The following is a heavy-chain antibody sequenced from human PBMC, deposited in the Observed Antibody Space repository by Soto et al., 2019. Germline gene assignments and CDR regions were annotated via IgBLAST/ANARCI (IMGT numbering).Heavy chain of an antibody. J-gene: IGHJ5*02. V-gene: IGHV3-23*01. CDR1: GFTFSSYA. Sequence: PGGSLRLSCAASGFTFSSYAMSWVRQAPGKGLEWVSAISGSGGSTYYADSVKGRFTISRDNSKNTLYLQMNSLRAEDTAVYYCASCPFDWLLTWFDPWGQGTLVTVSS. CDR2: ISGSGGST. CDR3: ASCPFDWLLTWFDP. D-gene: IGHD3-9*01.